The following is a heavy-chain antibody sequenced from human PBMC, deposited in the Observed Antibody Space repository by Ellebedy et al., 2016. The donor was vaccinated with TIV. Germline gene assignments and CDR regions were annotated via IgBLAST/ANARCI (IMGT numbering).Heavy chain of an antibody. CDR3: ARGGAVAGTIPIDY. CDR2: IYSSGNT. CDR1: GGSISSGDHY. J-gene: IGHJ4*02. D-gene: IGHD6-19*01. Sequence: SETLSLTCTVSGGSISSGDHYWSWIRQPPGKGLEWIRYIYSSGNTYYNPSLMSRVTISVDTSKNHFSLKLSSVTAADTAVYYCARGGAVAGTIPIDYWGQGTLVTVSS. V-gene: IGHV4-30-4*01.